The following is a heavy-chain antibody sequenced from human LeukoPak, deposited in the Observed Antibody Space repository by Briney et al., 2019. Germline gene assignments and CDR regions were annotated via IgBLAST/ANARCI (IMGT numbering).Heavy chain of an antibody. CDR2: INHSGST. CDR3: ARFPPSYYGSGSYFT. D-gene: IGHD3-10*01. J-gene: IGHJ5*02. V-gene: IGHV4-34*01. CDR1: GGSFSGYY. Sequence: SETLSLTCAVYGGSFSGYYWSWIRQPPGKGLEWIGEINHSGSTNYNPSLESRVTISIDTSKNQFSLKLSSVTAADTAVYYCARFPPSYYGSGSYFTWGQGTLVTVSS.